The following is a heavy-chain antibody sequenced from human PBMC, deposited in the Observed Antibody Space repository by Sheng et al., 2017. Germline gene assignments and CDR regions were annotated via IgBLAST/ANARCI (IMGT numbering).Heavy chain of an antibody. J-gene: IGHJ3*02. V-gene: IGHV4-59*11. D-gene: IGHD2-2*01. Sequence: QVQLQESGPGLVKPSETLSLTCTVSGASIRSHYWSWIRQPPGKGLEWIGYIYYSGSTNLNPSLKSRVTMSVDTSKNEFSLKPSSVTAADTAVYYCARDGSQLPPYDAFNIWGQGTMVSVSS. CDR2: IYYSGST. CDR1: GASIRSHY. CDR3: ARDGSQLPPYDAFNI.